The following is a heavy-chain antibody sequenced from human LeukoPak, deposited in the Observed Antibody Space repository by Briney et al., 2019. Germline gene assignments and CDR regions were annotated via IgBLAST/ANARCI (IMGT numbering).Heavy chain of an antibody. Sequence: SETLSLTCTVSGGSISSGSYYWSWIRQPAGKGLEWIGRIYTSGSTNYNPSLKSRVTISVDTSKNQFSLKLSSVTAADTAVYYCARGSTWGQGTLVTVSS. CDR2: IYTSGST. CDR3: ARGST. J-gene: IGHJ5*02. CDR1: GGSISSGSYY. V-gene: IGHV4-61*02.